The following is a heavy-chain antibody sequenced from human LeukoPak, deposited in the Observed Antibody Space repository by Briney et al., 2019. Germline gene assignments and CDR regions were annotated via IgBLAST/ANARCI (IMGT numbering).Heavy chain of an antibody. D-gene: IGHD6-13*01. CDR3: ARVRYSSSWYRGPFDY. CDR1: GYTLTELS. Sequence: ASVKVSCKVSGYTLTELSMHWVRQAPGKGLEWMGGFDPEDGETIYAQKFQGRVTMTTDTSTSTAYMELRSLRSDDTAVYYCARVRYSSSWYRGPFDYWGQGTLVNVSS. V-gene: IGHV1-24*01. CDR2: FDPEDGET. J-gene: IGHJ4*02.